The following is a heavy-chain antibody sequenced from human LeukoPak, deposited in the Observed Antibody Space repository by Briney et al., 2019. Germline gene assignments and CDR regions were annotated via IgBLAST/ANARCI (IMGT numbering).Heavy chain of an antibody. CDR2: ICAYNCNT. D-gene: IGHD3-22*01. CDR1: GYTFTSYG. J-gene: IGHJ5*02. CDR3: ARDYNYYDSSGGT. Sequence: ASVKVSCKASGYTFTSYGISWVRQAPGQGLEWMGWICAYNCNTNYAQKLQGRVTMTTDTSTSTDYMELRSLRSDDTAVYYCARDYNYYDSSGGTWGQGTLVTVSS. V-gene: IGHV1-18*01.